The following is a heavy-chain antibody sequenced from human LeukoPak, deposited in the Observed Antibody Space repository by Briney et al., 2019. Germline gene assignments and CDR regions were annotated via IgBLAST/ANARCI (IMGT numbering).Heavy chain of an antibody. CDR3: ARQYYYDSRTLDK. CDR1: GGSLSSYY. Sequence: PSETLTLTCTVSGGSLSSYYWSWIRQPPGKGLEWIGYIYYSGSTNYNPSLKSRVTISVDKSKNQFSLNLNSATAADTAVYYCARQYYYDSRTLDKWGQGTLVTVSS. CDR2: IYYSGST. J-gene: IGHJ4*02. D-gene: IGHD3-22*01. V-gene: IGHV4-59*08.